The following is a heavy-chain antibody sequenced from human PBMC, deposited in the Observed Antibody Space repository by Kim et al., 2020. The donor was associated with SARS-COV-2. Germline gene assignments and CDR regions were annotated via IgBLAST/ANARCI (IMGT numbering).Heavy chain of an antibody. CDR3: AREPRITIFGEEERGWFDP. J-gene: IGHJ5*02. V-gene: IGHV1-18*01. Sequence: ASVKVSCNASGYTFTSYGISWVRQAPGQGLEWMGWISAYNGNTNYAQKLQGRVTMTTDTSTSTAYMELRSLRSDDTAVYYCAREPRITIFGEEERGWFDPWGQGTLVTVSS. CDR1: GYTFTSYG. CDR2: ISAYNGNT. D-gene: IGHD3-3*01.